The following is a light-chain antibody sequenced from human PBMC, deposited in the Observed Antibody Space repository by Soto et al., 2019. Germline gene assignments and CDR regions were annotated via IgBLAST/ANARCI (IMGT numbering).Light chain of an antibody. CDR1: QGISGW. CDR3: QQATSSQLT. CDR2: AAS. J-gene: IGKJ4*01. Sequence: DIQMTQSPSSVSASVGDRATITCRASQGISGWLAWYQQKPGTAPKLLIYAASTVETGDPPRFSGGRSGTDFTLPINDLQPEDFATYSCQQATSSQLTFGGGTKGEIK. V-gene: IGKV1-12*01.